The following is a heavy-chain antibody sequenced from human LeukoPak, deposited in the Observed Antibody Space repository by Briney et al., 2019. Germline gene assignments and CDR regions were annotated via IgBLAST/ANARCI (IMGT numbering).Heavy chain of an antibody. CDR3: ARGPMTTVTC. Sequence: GRSLRLSCAASGSTFSSYAMHWVRQAPGKGLEWVAVISYDGSNKYYADSVKGRFTISRDNSKNTLYLQMNSLRAEDTAVYYCARGPMTTVTCWGQGTLVTVSS. CDR1: GSTFSSYA. CDR2: ISYDGSNK. J-gene: IGHJ4*02. V-gene: IGHV3-30-3*01. D-gene: IGHD4-17*01.